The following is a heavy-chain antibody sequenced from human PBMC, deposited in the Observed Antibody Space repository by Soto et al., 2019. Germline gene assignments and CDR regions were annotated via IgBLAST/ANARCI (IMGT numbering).Heavy chain of an antibody. J-gene: IGHJ4*02. Sequence: SGGSLRLSCAASGFTFSNYAMHWVRQAPGQGLDWVAAISYDGSSKHYADSVKGRFTISRDSSKNTLYLEMSSLRAEDTAVYYCARQYYDSSGFYWHLHYWGQGILVTVSS. CDR2: ISYDGSSK. CDR3: ARQYYDSSGFYWHLHY. CDR1: GFTFSNYA. V-gene: IGHV3-30*03. D-gene: IGHD3-22*01.